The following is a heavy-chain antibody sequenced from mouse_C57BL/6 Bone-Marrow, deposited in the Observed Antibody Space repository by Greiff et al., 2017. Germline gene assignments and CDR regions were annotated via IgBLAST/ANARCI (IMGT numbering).Heavy chain of an antibody. CDR2: IYPGGGYT. CDR3: ARHYSNPGAMDY. D-gene: IGHD2-5*01. CDR1: GYTFTNYW. V-gene: IGHV1-63*01. J-gene: IGHJ4*01. Sequence: VQLQQSGAELVRPGTSVKMSCKASGYTFTNYWIGWAKQRPGHGLEWIGDIYPGGGYTTYNEKFKGKATLTADKSSSTAYMQFSSLTSEDSAIYYCARHYSNPGAMDYWGQGTSVTVSS.